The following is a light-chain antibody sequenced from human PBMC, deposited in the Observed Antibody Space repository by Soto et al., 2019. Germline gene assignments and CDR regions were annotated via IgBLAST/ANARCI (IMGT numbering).Light chain of an antibody. V-gene: IGLV2-14*01. CDR2: EVS. Sequence: QSVLTQPASVSGSPGQSITISCTGTSSDVGSHNYVSWYQHHPGKAPRLIIYEVSNRPSGLSNRFSGSKSGNTASLTISGLQAEDEADYYCGSYTSKSTFVFGNGKKVIVL. J-gene: IGLJ1*01. CDR3: GSYTSKSTFV. CDR1: SSDVGSHNY.